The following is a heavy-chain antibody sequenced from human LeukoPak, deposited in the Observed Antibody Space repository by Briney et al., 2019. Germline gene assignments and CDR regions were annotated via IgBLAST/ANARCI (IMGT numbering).Heavy chain of an antibody. CDR1: GYTFTGYY. V-gene: IGHV1-2*02. D-gene: IGHD7-27*01. CDR3: AREPPTLIGVYFDY. Sequence: ASVKVSCKASGYTFTGYYMHWVRQAPGRGLEWMGWINPNSGGTNYAQKFQGRVTMTRDTSISTAYMELSRLRSDDTAVYYRAREPPTLIGVYFDYWGQGTLVTVSS. J-gene: IGHJ4*02. CDR2: INPNSGGT.